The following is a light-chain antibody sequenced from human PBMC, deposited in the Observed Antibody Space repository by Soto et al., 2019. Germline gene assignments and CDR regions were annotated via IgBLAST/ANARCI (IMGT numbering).Light chain of an antibody. V-gene: IGKV2-28*01. J-gene: IGKJ1*01. Sequence: DIVMTQSPRSLPVTPGEPSSISCRSIHDLLHSVGFNYLNWYLQKPGQSPQLLIYLGSNRASGVPDRFSGSGSGTDFTLRISRVEAEDVGVYYCMQALQTPTFGQGTKVAIK. CDR2: LGS. CDR1: HDLLHSVGFNY. CDR3: MQALQTPT.